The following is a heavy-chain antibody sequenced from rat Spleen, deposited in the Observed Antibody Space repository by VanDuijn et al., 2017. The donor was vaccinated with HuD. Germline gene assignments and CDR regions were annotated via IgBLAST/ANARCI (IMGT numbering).Heavy chain of an antibody. CDR3: TTRPYYSSLNWFPY. D-gene: IGHD1-2*01. J-gene: IGHJ3*01. CDR1: GFTFSNYD. CDR2: ISPTGGNT. V-gene: IGHV5-19*01. Sequence: EVQLVESGGDLVQPGRSLKLSCAASGFTFSNYDIHWIRQAPTKGLEWVASISPTGGNTYYRDSVKGRFTISRDNAKSTLYLQMDSLRSEDTATYYCTTRPYYSSLNWFPYWGQGTLVTVSS.